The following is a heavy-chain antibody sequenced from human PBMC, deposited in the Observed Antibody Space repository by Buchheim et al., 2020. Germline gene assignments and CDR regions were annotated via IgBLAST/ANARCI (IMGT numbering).Heavy chain of an antibody. CDR2: VNDAGVT. D-gene: IGHD1-14*01. V-gene: IGHV4-34*01. CDR3: EGGFNRL. Sequence: QVQLQQWGAGLLKPAETLSLTCAVYGGSFSGYYWSWVRQAPGKGLEWIGEVNDAGVTNYNPSLMSRVTISVDRSKSQFSLSLTSVTAADTAVYYCEGGFNRLWGQGTL. CDR1: GGSFSGYY. J-gene: IGHJ4*02.